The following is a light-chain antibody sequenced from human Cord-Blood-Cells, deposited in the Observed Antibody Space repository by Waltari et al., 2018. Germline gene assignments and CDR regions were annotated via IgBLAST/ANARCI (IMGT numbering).Light chain of an antibody. CDR2: EVS. CDR1: RSDVGGYNY. J-gene: IGLJ3*02. CDR3: SSYAGSNNWV. V-gene: IGLV2-8*01. Sequence: QSALTQPPSASGSPGQPVTISCTGTRSDVGGYNYVSWYQQHPGKAPNLMIYEVSTRPSGVPDRFSGSKSGNTASLTVSGLQAEDEADYYCSSYAGSNNWVFGGGTKLTVL.